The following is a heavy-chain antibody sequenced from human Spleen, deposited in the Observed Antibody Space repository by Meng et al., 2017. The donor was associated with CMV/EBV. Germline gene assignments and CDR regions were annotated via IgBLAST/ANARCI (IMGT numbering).Heavy chain of an antibody. J-gene: IGHJ4*02. Sequence: VQVPEQGPGLVKPSQTLSLPGTVSSGAVSSGGYYWTWISQHPGKGLEWFGHIYYSGSTFYNPSLKRRVIISIDTSKNQFSLNLRSVTAADTAVYYCARVSSGWDYFDYWGQGTLVTVSS. CDR2: IYYSGST. CDR1: SGAVSSGGYY. V-gene: IGHV4-31*03. D-gene: IGHD6-19*01. CDR3: ARVSSGWDYFDY.